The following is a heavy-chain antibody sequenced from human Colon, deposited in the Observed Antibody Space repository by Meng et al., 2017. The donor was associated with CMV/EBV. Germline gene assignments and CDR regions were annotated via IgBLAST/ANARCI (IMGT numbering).Heavy chain of an antibody. Sequence: GESLKISCAASGFNFSKSGMHWVRQTPGKGLQWVGVISDDGIITHYGGSVKGRCTISRDNSKNTLFLEVDSLRPDDTAVYYCAKVMGSSSPGFDWWGQGPLVTVSS. CDR3: AKVMGSSSPGFDW. J-gene: IGHJ4*02. D-gene: IGHD6-6*01. V-gene: IGHV3-30*18. CDR2: ISDDGIIT. CDR1: GFNFSKSG.